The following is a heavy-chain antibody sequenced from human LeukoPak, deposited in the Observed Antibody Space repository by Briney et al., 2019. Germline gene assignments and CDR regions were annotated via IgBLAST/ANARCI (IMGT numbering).Heavy chain of an antibody. CDR3: ARGLVGAAGLFDY. Sequence: QPGGSLRLSCAASGFTVSSNYMTWVRQAPGTGLEWVSVIYSNTNTYYADSVKGRFTISRGNSKNTLYLQMNSLRAEDTAVYYCARGLVGAAGLFDYWGQGALVTVSS. V-gene: IGHV3-66*01. D-gene: IGHD6-13*01. CDR1: GFTVSSNY. CDR2: IYSNTNT. J-gene: IGHJ4*02.